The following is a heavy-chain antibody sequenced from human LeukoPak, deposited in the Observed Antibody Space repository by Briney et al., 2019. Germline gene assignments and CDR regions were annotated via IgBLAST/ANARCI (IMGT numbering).Heavy chain of an antibody. J-gene: IGHJ6*02. Sequence: ASVKVSCKASGGTFSSYAISWVRQAPGQGLEWMGGIIPIFGTANYAQKFQGRVTITADESTSTAYMELSSLRSGDTAVYYCARDLLTLGHGMDVWGQGTTVTVSS. CDR1: GGTFSSYA. D-gene: IGHD3-16*01. CDR3: ARDLLTLGHGMDV. CDR2: IIPIFGTA. V-gene: IGHV1-69*13.